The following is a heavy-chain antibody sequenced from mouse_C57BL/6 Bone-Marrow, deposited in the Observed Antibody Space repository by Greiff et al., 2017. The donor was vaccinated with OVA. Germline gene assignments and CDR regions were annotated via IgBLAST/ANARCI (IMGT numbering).Heavy chain of an antibody. V-gene: IGHV5-9*01. CDR1: GFTFSSYT. CDR2: ISGGGGNT. Sequence: DVKLQESGGGLVKPGGSLKLSCAASGFTFSSYTMSWVRQTPEKRLEWVATISGGGGNTYYPDSVKGRFTISRDNAKNTLYLHMSSLRSEDTALYYCAIHDGYHTWFAYWGQGTLVTVSA. D-gene: IGHD2-3*01. CDR3: AIHDGYHTWFAY. J-gene: IGHJ3*01.